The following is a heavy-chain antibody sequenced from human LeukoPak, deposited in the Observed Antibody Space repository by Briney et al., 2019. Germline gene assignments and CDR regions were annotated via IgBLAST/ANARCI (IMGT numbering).Heavy chain of an antibody. CDR1: GFTFSNAW. CDR2: IKSKTDGGTT. CDR3: STTYYYDSSEGY. J-gene: IGHJ4*02. V-gene: IGHV3-15*07. D-gene: IGHD3-22*01. Sequence: AGGSLRLSCAASGFTFSNAWMNWVRQAPGKGLEWVGRIKSKTDGGTTDYAAPVKGRFTISRDDSKNTLYLQMNSLKTEDTAVYYCSTTYYYDSSEGYWGQGTLVTVSS.